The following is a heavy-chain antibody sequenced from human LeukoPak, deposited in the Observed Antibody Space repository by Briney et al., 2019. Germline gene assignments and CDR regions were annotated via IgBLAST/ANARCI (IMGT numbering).Heavy chain of an antibody. V-gene: IGHV4-4*02. D-gene: IGHD6-13*01. Sequence: PSGTLSLTCAVSGGSISSSNWWSWVRQPPGKGLEWIGEIYHSGSTNYNPSLKSRVTISVDKSKNQFSLKLSSVTAADTAVYYCARKSVGQIAAARDLDYWGQGTLVTVSS. CDR1: GGSISSSNW. CDR2: IYHSGST. CDR3: ARKSVGQIAAARDLDY. J-gene: IGHJ4*02.